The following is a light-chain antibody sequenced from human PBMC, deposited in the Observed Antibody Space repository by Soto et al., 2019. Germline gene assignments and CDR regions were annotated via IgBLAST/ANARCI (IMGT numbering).Light chain of an antibody. CDR1: SSNIGNNY. CDR3: GTWDSSLSAVV. Sequence: QSALMQPPSVSAAPGQKVTISCSGSSSNIGNNYVSWYQQLPGTAPKLLIYDNNKRPSGIPDRFSGSKSGTSATLGITGLQTGDEADYYCGTWDSSLSAVVFGGGTKVTVL. CDR2: DNN. J-gene: IGLJ2*01. V-gene: IGLV1-51*01.